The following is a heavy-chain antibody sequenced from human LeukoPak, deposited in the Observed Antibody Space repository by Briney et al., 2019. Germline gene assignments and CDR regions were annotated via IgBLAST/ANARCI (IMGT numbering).Heavy chain of an antibody. CDR1: GFTFSNYA. J-gene: IGHJ6*02. V-gene: IGHV3-30-3*01. Sequence: PGGSLRLSCAVSGFTFSNYAMHWVRQAPGKGLEWVAVISYDASNQYYVDSVKGRFTISRDNSKNTLYLQMNSLRPEDTAVYYCAREQDKAMIKYYYYGMDVWGQGTTVTVSS. D-gene: IGHD5-18*01. CDR2: ISYDASNQ. CDR3: AREQDKAMIKYYYYGMDV.